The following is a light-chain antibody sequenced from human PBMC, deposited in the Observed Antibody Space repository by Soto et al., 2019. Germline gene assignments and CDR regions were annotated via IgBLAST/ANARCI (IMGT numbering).Light chain of an antibody. V-gene: IGKV3-20*01. Sequence: EKVMTPSPGPLSFSPGEKATLSCRASQSISSTYLAWYQQKPGQAPRLLIHDVYNRATGIPDRFSGSGSGTDFTLTISRLEPEDFAVYYCQQYGGSPETFGQGTKVDIK. CDR1: QSISSTY. J-gene: IGKJ1*01. CDR2: DVY. CDR3: QQYGGSPET.